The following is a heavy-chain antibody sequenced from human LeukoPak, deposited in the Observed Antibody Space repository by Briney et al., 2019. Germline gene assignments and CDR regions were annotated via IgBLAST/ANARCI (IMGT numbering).Heavy chain of an antibody. CDR3: ARAFMITFGGVIGY. CDR1: GYTFTSYD. V-gene: IGHV1-8*01. J-gene: IGHJ4*02. D-gene: IGHD3-16*01. CDR2: MNLNSGNT. Sequence: DSVKVSCKASGYTFTSYDINWVRQATGQGLEWMGWMNLNSGNTGYAQKFQGRVTMTRNTSISTAYMELSSLRSEDTAVYYCARAFMITFGGVIGYWGQGTLVTVSS.